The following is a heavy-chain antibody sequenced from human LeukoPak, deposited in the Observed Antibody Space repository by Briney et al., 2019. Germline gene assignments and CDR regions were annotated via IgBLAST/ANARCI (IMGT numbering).Heavy chain of an antibody. D-gene: IGHD6-6*01. CDR1: GFTFSNAW. Sequence: GGSLRLSCAASGFTFSNAWMSWVRQAPGKGLEWVGRIKSKTDGGTTDYAAPVKGRFTISRDDSKNTLYLQMNSLKTEDTAVYYCTTDRGSSSPYYYYYYMDVWGKGTTVTVSS. J-gene: IGHJ6*03. V-gene: IGHV3-15*01. CDR3: TTDRGSSSPYYYYYYMDV. CDR2: IKSKTDGGTT.